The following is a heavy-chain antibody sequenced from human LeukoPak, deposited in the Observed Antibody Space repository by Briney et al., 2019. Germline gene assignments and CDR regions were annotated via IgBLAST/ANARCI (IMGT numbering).Heavy chain of an antibody. Sequence: PGRSLRLSCEASGFTFSSYGMHWVRQAPGKGLEWVAVIWYDGSQKYYADSVKGRFTISRDNSKDTLYLQMDSLRDEDTAVYYCARWDYGPWGQGTLVTVSS. V-gene: IGHV3-33*01. CDR3: ARWDYGP. CDR1: GFTFSSYG. D-gene: IGHD4-17*01. J-gene: IGHJ5*02. CDR2: IWYDGSQK.